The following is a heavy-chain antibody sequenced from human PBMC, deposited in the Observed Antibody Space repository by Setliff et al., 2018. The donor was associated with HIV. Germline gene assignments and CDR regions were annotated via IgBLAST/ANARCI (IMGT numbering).Heavy chain of an antibody. CDR2: IIPIVTIA. CDR1: GGSFTSYT. D-gene: IGHD3-22*01. Sequence: KVSCKASGGSFTSYTFSWVRQAPGQGLEWMGRIIPIVTIAHYAEQFVGRVTITADKSTSTTHMEVSSLRSEDTAVYYCARERPGDHYESTGYQLADWFDPWGQGTLVTVSS. J-gene: IGHJ5*02. CDR3: ARERPGDHYESTGYQLADWFDP. V-gene: IGHV1-69*04.